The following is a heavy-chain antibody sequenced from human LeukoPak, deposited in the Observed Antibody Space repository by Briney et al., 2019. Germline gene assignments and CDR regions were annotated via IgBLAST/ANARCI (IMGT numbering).Heavy chain of an antibody. Sequence: PGGSLRLSCAASGFTFSQNYMSWIRQAPGKGLEWVSYISSSAYSINYAASVKGRFTISRDNAKNSLYLQMDSLRAEDTAIYYCARGKRTFDYWGQGTLVTVSS. V-gene: IGHV3-11*01. CDR1: GFTFSQNY. D-gene: IGHD1-1*01. J-gene: IGHJ4*02. CDR2: ISSSAYSI. CDR3: ARGKRTFDY.